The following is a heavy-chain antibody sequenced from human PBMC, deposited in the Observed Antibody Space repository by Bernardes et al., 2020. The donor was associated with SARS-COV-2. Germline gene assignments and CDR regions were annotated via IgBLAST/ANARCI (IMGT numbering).Heavy chain of an antibody. CDR3: ARGPPILTGYFSY. J-gene: IGHJ4*02. CDR2: ISSSGSTI. CDR1: GFTFSSYE. Sequence: SLRLSCEASGFTFSSYEMNWVRQAPGKGLEWVSYISSSGSTIYYADSVKGRFTISRDNAKNSLYLQMNSLRAEDTAIYYCARGPPILTGYFSYWGQGTLVTVSS. D-gene: IGHD3-9*01. V-gene: IGHV3-48*03.